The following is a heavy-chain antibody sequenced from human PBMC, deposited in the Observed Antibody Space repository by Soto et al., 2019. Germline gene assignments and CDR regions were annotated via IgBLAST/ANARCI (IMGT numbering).Heavy chain of an antibody. CDR2: IYYGGST. J-gene: IGHJ4*02. CDR3: ARVRNWNDRFDY. V-gene: IGHV4-31*03. Sequence: PSETLSLTCTVSGGSVSSGAYYWSWIRQHPGKGLEWIGYIYYGGSTYYNPSLESRVTISVDTSKNQFSLKLSSVTAADTAVYYCARVRNWNDRFDYWGQGTLVTVSS. D-gene: IGHD1-1*01. CDR1: GGSVSSGAYY.